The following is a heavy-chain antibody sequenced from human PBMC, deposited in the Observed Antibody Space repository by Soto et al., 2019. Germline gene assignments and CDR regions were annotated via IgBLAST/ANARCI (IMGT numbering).Heavy chain of an antibody. V-gene: IGHV1-18*01. CDR2: ISGYNGNT. J-gene: IGHJ6*02. Sequence: KNPGQGLEWMGWISGYNGNTNYAQNLQDRVTMTRDTSTSTAYMELRSLRSDDTAVYYCARPTDLHYYGTDVGCQVTT. CDR3: ARPTDLHYYGTDV.